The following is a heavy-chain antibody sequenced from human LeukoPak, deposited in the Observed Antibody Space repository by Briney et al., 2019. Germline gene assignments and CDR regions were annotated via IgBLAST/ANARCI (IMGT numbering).Heavy chain of an antibody. J-gene: IGHJ4*02. D-gene: IGHD6-13*01. CDR2: IYYSGST. Sequence: PSETLSLTCTVSGGSISSYYWSWIRQPPGKGLEWIGYIYYSGSTNYNPSLKSRVTISVDTSKNQFSLKLSSVTAADTAAYYCARSSSSSLIDYWGQGTLVTVSS. CDR3: ARSSSSSLIDY. CDR1: GGSISSYY. V-gene: IGHV4-59*01.